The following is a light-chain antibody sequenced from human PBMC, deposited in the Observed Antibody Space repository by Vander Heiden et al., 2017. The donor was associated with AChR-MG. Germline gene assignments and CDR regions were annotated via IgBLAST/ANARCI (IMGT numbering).Light chain of an antibody. Sequence: EIFMTQSPATLSVSPGERATLSCRASQSVSSNLAWYQQKPGQAPRLLIYGASTRATGIPARFSGSGSGTEFTLTISSLQSADFAVSYCQQYNNWPRTFGPGTKVDIK. V-gene: IGKV3-15*01. CDR2: GAS. J-gene: IGKJ3*01. CDR3: QQYNNWPRT. CDR1: QSVSSN.